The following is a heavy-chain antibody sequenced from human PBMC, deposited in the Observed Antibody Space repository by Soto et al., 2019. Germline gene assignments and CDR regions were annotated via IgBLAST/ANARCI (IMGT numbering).Heavy chain of an antibody. CDR2: IVVGSGNT. Sequence: ASVKVSCKASGYTFTSYDINWVRQARGQRLEWIGWIVVGSGNTNYAQKFQERVTITRDMSTSTAYMELSSLRSEDTAVYYCAAGWLRFLEMFPQPYCCMDVCDQGTTVTVS. CDR1: GYTFTSYD. J-gene: IGHJ6*02. CDR3: AAGWLRFLEMFPQPYCCMDV. D-gene: IGHD3-3*01. V-gene: IGHV1-58*02.